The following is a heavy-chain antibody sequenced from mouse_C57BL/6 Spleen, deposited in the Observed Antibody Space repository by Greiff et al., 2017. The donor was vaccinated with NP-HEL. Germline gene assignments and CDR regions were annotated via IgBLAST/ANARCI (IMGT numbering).Heavy chain of an antibody. CDR2: IDPSDSET. CDR3: ARSRYYYGSSYYAMDY. V-gene: IGHV1-52*01. CDR1: GYTFTSYW. J-gene: IGHJ4*01. Sequence: VQLQQSGAELVRPGSSVKLSCKASGYTFTSYWMHWVKQRPIQGLEWIGNIDPSDSETHYNQKFKDKATLTVDKSSSTAYMQLSSLTSEDSAVYYCARSRYYYGSSYYAMDYWGQGTSVTVSS. D-gene: IGHD1-1*01.